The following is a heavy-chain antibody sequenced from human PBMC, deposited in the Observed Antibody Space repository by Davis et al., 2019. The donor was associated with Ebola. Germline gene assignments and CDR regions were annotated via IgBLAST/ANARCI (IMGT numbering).Heavy chain of an antibody. V-gene: IGHV3-74*01. D-gene: IGHD4-17*01. J-gene: IGHJ6*02. Sequence: HTGGSLRLSCAASGFTFSSYWMHWVRQAPGKGLEWVSRINSDGSRTSYADSVKGRFTISRDNAQNTLYLQMHSRRAEDTAVYYCAKDIEDYGEVLDYYYGMDVWGQGTTVTVSS. CDR2: INSDGSRT. CDR3: AKDIEDYGEVLDYYYGMDV. CDR1: GFTFSSYW.